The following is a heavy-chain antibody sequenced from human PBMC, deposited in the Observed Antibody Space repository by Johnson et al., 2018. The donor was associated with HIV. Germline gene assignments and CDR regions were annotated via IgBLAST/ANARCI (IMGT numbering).Heavy chain of an antibody. Sequence: QVQLVESGGGVVQPGRSLRLSCAASGFTFSSYAMHWVRQAPGKGLEWVAVISYDGSNKYYADSVKGRFTISRDNSKNTLYLQMNSLRAGDTAVYYCARGRLLWFKGLLPASDAFDIWGQGTMVTVSS. CDR3: ARGRLLWFKGLLPASDAFDI. CDR2: ISYDGSNK. V-gene: IGHV3-30*14. CDR1: GFTFSSYA. D-gene: IGHD3-10*01. J-gene: IGHJ3*02.